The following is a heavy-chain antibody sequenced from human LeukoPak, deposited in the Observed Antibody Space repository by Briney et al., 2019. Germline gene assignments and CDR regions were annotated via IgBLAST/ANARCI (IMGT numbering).Heavy chain of an antibody. D-gene: IGHD3-3*01. V-gene: IGHV3-33*01. J-gene: IGHJ6*02. CDR3: ARDGPHYDLDV. Sequence: GRSLRLSCAASGFNFRRYGLHWVRQAPGKSLEWVAFLWSDGSNTNYADSVKGRFTISRDISKNSLYPQMNSLRAEDTAVYYRARDGPHYDLDVWGQGTTVTVSS. CDR2: LWSDGSNT. CDR1: GFNFRRYG.